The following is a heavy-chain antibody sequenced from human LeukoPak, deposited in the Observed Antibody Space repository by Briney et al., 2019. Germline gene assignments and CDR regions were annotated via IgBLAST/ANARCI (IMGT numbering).Heavy chain of an antibody. D-gene: IGHD6-6*01. CDR3: SGENTEYSTSELGV. Sequence: GGSLRLSCAASGFTFSSYDMHWVRQAPGKGLEWVAFIRFDGNIKYFADSVKGRFTISRDTSKNTLYLQMNSLRVEDTAVYYCSGENTEYSTSELGVWGKGTTVTVSS. CDR1: GFTFSSYD. CDR2: IRFDGNIK. V-gene: IGHV3-30*02. J-gene: IGHJ6*04.